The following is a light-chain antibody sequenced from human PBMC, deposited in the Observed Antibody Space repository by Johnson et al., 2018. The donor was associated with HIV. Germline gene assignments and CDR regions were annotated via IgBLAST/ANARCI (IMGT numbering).Light chain of an antibody. V-gene: IGLV1-51*02. J-gene: IGLJ1*01. Sequence: QSVLTQPPSVSAAPGQKVTISCSGSSSNIGNNYVSWYQQLPGTAPTLLIYENNKRPSGIPDRFSGSKSGTSATLGITGLQTGDEADYYCGTWHSALSGGGVFGTGTRVTVL. CDR2: ENN. CDR1: SSNIGNNY. CDR3: GTWHSALSGGGV.